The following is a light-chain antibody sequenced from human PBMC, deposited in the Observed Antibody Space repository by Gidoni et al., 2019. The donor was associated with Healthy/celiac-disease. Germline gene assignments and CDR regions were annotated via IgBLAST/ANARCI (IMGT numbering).Light chain of an antibody. CDR3: QQSYSTPRT. CDR2: AAS. J-gene: IGKJ1*01. V-gene: IGKV1-39*01. CDR1: QSISSY. Sequence: DIQMTQSPSSLSAAVGDSVTSTCPASQSISSYLNWYQQKPGKAPKLLIYAASSLQSGVPSRFSGSGSGTDFTLTISSLQPEDVATYYCQQSYSTPRTFGQGTKVEIK.